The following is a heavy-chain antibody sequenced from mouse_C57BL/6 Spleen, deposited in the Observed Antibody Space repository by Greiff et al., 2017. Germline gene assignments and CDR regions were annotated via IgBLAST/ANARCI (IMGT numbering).Heavy chain of an antibody. D-gene: IGHD1-1*01. CDR2: INPSNGGT. CDR3: ARDYCSSFPFDY. CDR1: GYTFTSYW. V-gene: IGHV1-53*01. J-gene: IGHJ2*01. Sequence: VQLQQPGTELVKPGASVTLSCKASGYTFTSYWMHWVKQRHGQGLAWIGNINPSNGGTNYNEKFKSKATLAVDKSSSTAYMQLSSLTSEDSAVYYCARDYCSSFPFDYWGQGTTLTVSS.